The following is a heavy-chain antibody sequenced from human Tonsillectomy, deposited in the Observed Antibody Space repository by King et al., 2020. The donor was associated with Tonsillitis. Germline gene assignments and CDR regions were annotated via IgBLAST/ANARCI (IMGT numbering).Heavy chain of an antibody. Sequence: VQLVESGAEVKKPGESLKISCQGSGYSFTSYWIAWVRQMPGKGLEWMGIIYPGDSDTRYSPSFQGQVTISADKSISTAYLQWSSLKASDTAMYYCARFLTPSALDWYFDLWGRGTLVTVSS. CDR1: GYSFTSYW. V-gene: IGHV5-51*01. CDR3: ARFLTPSALDWYFDL. CDR2: IYPGDSDT. D-gene: IGHD4-23*01. J-gene: IGHJ2*01.